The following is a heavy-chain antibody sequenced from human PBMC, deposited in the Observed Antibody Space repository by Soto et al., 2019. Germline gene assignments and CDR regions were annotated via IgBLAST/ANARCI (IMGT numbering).Heavy chain of an antibody. D-gene: IGHD3-16*02. J-gene: IGHJ4*02. CDR3: ARGLYGYFDY. CDR1: GLTFSSYA. V-gene: IGHV3-30-3*01. Sequence: QVKLVESGGGVVQPGRSLRLSCAASGLTFSSYAMHWVRQAPGKGLEWVAVISYDGSNKYYADSVKGRFTISRDNSKNTLYLQMNSLRAEDTAVYYCARGLYGYFDYWGQGTLVTVSS. CDR2: ISYDGSNK.